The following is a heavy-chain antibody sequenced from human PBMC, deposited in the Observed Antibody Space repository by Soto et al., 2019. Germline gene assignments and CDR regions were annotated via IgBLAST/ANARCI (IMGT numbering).Heavy chain of an antibody. V-gene: IGHV1-18*01. CDR1: GYTFTSYG. D-gene: IGHD3-22*01. J-gene: IGHJ4*02. CDR2: ISAYNGNT. Sequence: AASVKVSCKASGYTFTSYGISWVRQAPGQGLEWMGWISAYNGNTNYAQKLQGRVTMTTDTSTSTAYMELRSLRSDDTAVYYCARGDRYYDSSGYYPGLYFDYWGQRTLVTVSS. CDR3: ARGDRYYDSSGYYPGLYFDY.